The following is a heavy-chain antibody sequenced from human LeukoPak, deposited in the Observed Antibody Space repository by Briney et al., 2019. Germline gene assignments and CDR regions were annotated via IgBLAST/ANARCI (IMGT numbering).Heavy chain of an antibody. V-gene: IGHV3-33*01. CDR1: GFIFSTYG. D-gene: IGHD2-2*01. Sequence: PGGSLRLSCAASGFIFSTYGMHWVRQAPGKGLEWVAVIWYDGSNRYYADSVKGRFTISSDNSKNTVYLQMNSLTFEDTAMYYCARDFSTSSDTSLFDYGGQGTLVTVSS. J-gene: IGHJ4*02. CDR2: IWYDGSNR. CDR3: ARDFSTSSDTSLFDY.